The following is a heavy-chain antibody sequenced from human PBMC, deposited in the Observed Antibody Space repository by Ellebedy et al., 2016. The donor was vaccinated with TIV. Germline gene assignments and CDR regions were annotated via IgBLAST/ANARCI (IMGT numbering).Heavy chain of an antibody. CDR3: ARGGRDQWLIDY. CDR2: ISGRGTSM. CDR1: GFTFSSYT. V-gene: IGHV3-23*01. Sequence: PGGSLRLSCAASGFTFSSYTMNWVRQAPGKGLEWVSVISGRGTSMYYADSVKGRFTISRDNSNNTLFLQMNSLRAEDTAVYYCARGGRDQWLIDYWGQGTLVTVSS. D-gene: IGHD6-19*01. J-gene: IGHJ4*02.